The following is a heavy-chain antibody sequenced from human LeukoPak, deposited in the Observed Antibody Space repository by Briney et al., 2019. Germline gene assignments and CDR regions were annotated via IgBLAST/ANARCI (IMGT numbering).Heavy chain of an antibody. Sequence: QPGGSLRLSCAASGFTFSSYSMNWVRQAPGKGLEWVSYISSSGSTIYYADSVKGRFTISRDNAKNSLYLQMNSLRAEDTAVYYCARDKFYDILTGYYFPDAFDIWGQGTMVTVSS. V-gene: IGHV3-48*04. D-gene: IGHD3-9*01. CDR1: GFTFSSYS. CDR3: ARDKFYDILTGYYFPDAFDI. J-gene: IGHJ3*02. CDR2: ISSSGSTI.